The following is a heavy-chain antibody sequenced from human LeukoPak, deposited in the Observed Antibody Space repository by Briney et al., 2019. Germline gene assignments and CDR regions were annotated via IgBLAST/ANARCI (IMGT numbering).Heavy chain of an antibody. V-gene: IGHV5-51*01. J-gene: IGHJ6*03. CDR3: ARRIYDTSGDYMDV. Sequence: GEALEISCKGSGYSFTNYWIGWVRQMPGKGLEWMGIIYPGDSDTKYSPSFQGRVTISADKSISTAYLQWSSLKASDTAMYYCARRIYDTSGDYMDVWGKGTTVTVSS. D-gene: IGHD3-22*01. CDR2: IYPGDSDT. CDR1: GYSFTNYW.